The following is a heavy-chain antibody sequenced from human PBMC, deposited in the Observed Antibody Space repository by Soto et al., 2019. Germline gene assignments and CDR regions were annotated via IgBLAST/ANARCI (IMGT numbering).Heavy chain of an antibody. J-gene: IGHJ5*02. CDR1: GFTFSSYA. D-gene: IGHD6-13*01. CDR2: ISGSGGST. CDR3: ARDPLYSSSWSNWFDP. V-gene: IGHV3-23*01. Sequence: PGGSLRLSCAASGFTFSSYAMSWVRQAPGKGLEWVSAISGSGGSTYYADSVKGRFTISRDNSKNTLYLQMNSLRAEDTAVYYCARDPLYSSSWSNWFDPWGQGTLVTVSS.